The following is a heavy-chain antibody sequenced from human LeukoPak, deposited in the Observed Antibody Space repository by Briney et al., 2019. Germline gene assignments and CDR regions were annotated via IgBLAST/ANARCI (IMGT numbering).Heavy chain of an antibody. V-gene: IGHV4-39*01. CDR3: VRHDGRGGSTMGAFDS. Sequence: SETLSLTCTISAASISSSSHHWGWIRQSPGKRLEWIGSIYSGRTIYYSPSLNSRVTISVVTSKDQFILQLNSVTAADTAVYYCVRHDGRGGSTMGAFDSWGQGSLVTVSS. CDR1: AASISSSSHH. D-gene: IGHD3-3*01. CDR2: IYSGRTI. J-gene: IGHJ5*01.